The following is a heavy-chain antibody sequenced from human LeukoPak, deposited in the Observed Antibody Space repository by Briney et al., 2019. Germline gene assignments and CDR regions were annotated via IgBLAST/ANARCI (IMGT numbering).Heavy chain of an antibody. D-gene: IGHD3-22*01. CDR2: IYYSGST. J-gene: IGHJ3*02. V-gene: IGHV4-59*01. CDR1: GGSISSYY. Sequence: SETLSLTCTVSGGSISSYYWSWSRQPPGKGLGWIGYIYYSGSTNYNPSLKSRVTISVDTSKNQFSLKLSSVTAADTAVYYCARDKMILDAFDIWGQGTMVTVSS. CDR3: ARDKMILDAFDI.